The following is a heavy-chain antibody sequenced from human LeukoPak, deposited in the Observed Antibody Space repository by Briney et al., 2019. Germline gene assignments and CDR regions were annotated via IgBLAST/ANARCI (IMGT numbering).Heavy chain of an antibody. J-gene: IGHJ4*02. CDR2: IYDGGSNT. D-gene: IGHD5-12*01. Sequence: GGSLRLSCGASGFTFSANALSWVRQAPGKGLEWVSTIYDGGSNTNYADSVKGRFTISRDNSKNTLYLQMNSLRAEDTAVYYCARGLYSGYESTGLWDYWGQGTLVTVSS. CDR1: GFTFSANA. V-gene: IGHV3-23*01. CDR3: ARGLYSGYESTGLWDY.